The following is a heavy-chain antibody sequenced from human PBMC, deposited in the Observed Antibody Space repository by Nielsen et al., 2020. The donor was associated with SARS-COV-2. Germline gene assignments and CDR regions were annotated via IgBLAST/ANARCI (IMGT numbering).Heavy chain of an antibody. Sequence: GESLKISCAASGFTFSNFGMHWVRQAPGKGLEWVAVISYGGSNKYYADSVKGRFTISRDNSKNTLYLQMNSLRAEDTAVYYCARAGNDYVWGSYRYFPDYWGQGTLVTVSS. V-gene: IGHV3-30*03. CDR1: GFTFSNFG. CDR2: ISYGGSNK. D-gene: IGHD3-16*02. J-gene: IGHJ4*02. CDR3: ARAGNDYVWGSYRYFPDY.